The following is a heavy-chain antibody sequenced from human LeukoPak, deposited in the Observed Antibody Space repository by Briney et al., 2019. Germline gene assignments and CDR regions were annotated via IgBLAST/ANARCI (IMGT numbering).Heavy chain of an antibody. CDR1: GGSISTYY. CDR2: INHSGST. CDR3: ARSPYSSGWYIGYFQH. Sequence: SETLSLTCTVSGGSISTYYWNWIRQPPGKGLEWIGEINHSGSTNYNPSLKSRVTISVDTSKNQFSLKLSSVTAADTAVYYCARSPYSSGWYIGYFQHWGQGTLVTVSS. D-gene: IGHD6-19*01. V-gene: IGHV4-34*01. J-gene: IGHJ1*01.